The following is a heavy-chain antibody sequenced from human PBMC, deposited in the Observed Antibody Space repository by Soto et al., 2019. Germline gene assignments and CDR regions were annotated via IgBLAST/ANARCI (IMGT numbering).Heavy chain of an antibody. CDR3: ARDHDRYFDWTL. D-gene: IGHD3-9*01. CDR2: IYYSGST. CDR1: GGSISSGGYY. Sequence: KPSETLSLTCTVSGGSISSGGYYWSWIRQHPGKGLEWIGYIYYSGSTYYNPSLKSRVTISVDTSKNQFSLKLSSVTAADTAVYYCARDHDRYFDWTLWGQGTLVTVSS. V-gene: IGHV4-31*03. J-gene: IGHJ4*02.